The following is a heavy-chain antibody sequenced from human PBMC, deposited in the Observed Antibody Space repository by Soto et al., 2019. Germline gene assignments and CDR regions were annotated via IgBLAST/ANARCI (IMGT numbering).Heavy chain of an antibody. J-gene: IGHJ4*02. CDR1: GYTFTGYY. CDR3: ARDIYEGITMVRGPFDY. V-gene: IGHV1-2*02. CDR2: INPNSGGT. D-gene: IGHD3-10*01. Sequence: ASVKVSCKASGYTFTGYYMHWMRQAPGQGLEWMGWINPNSGGTNYAQKFQGRVTMTRDTSISTAYMELSRLRSDDTAVYYCARDIYEGITMVRGPFDYWGQGTLVTVSS.